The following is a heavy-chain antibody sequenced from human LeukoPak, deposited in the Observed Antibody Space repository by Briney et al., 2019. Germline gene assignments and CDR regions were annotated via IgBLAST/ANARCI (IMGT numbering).Heavy chain of an antibody. CDR1: GGSISSYY. CDR2: IYYSGST. Sequence: SETLSLTCTVSGGSISSYYWSWIRQPPGKGLEWIGYIYYSGSTNYNPSLKSRVTISVDTSKNQFSLKLSSVTAADTAVYYCASGDFWSGYYSPSLDYWGHGTLVTVFS. CDR3: ASGDFWSGYYSPSLDY. J-gene: IGHJ4*01. V-gene: IGHV4-59*01. D-gene: IGHD3-3*01.